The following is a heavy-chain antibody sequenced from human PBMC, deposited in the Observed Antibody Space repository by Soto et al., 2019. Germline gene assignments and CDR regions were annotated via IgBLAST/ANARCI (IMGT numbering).Heavy chain of an antibody. CDR1: GYTLTGHY. Sequence: ASVKVSCRASGYTLTGHYIHWVRQAPAQGPEWMGEIVPESGATRYAQKFQGRVTMTRDTSISTAYMEMSRLRSDDTAVYFCPTDANYAYVSYYFDYWGQGALVTVSS. J-gene: IGHJ4*02. CDR3: PTDANYAYVSYYFDY. V-gene: IGHV1-2*02. CDR2: IVPESGAT. D-gene: IGHD2-21*01.